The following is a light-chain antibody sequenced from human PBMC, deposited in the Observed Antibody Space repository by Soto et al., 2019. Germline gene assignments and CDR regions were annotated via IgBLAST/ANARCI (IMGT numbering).Light chain of an antibody. CDR1: QRISTW. CDR3: QQYGGLPT. CDR2: DAS. V-gene: IGKV1-5*01. J-gene: IGKJ1*01. Sequence: DIQMTQSPSTVAASVGDGVTIAVRASQRISTWLAWYQQKPGEAPKLLISDASSLETGVPSRFSGSGSGTEFTLTITSLQPDDFAVYYCQQYGGLPTFGQGTKVDI.